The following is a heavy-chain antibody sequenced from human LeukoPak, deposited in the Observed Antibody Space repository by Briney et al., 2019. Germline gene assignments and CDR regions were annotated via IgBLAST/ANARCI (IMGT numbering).Heavy chain of an antibody. J-gene: IGHJ3*02. CDR2: IRSKAYGGTT. CDR1: GFTFGDYA. Sequence: GGSLRLSCTASGFTFGDYAMSWFRQAPGKGLEWVGFIRSKAYGGTTEYAASVKGRFTISRDDSKSIAYLQMNNLKTEDTAVYYCTRDLFTYCGGDCYPDAFDIWGQGTMVTVSS. CDR3: TRDLFTYCGGDCYPDAFDI. V-gene: IGHV3-49*03. D-gene: IGHD2-21*02.